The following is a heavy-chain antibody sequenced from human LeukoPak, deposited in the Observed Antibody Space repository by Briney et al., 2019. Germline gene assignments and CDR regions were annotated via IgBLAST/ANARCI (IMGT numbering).Heavy chain of an antibody. CDR1: GGSFSGYY. Sequence: SETLSLTCAVYGGSFSGYYWSWIRQPPGKGLEWIGEINHSGSTNYNPSLKSRVTISVDTSKNQFSLKLSSVTAADTAVYYCARGEVYASSPYYYYYGMDVWGQGTTVTVSS. J-gene: IGHJ6*02. V-gene: IGHV4-34*01. D-gene: IGHD2-8*01. CDR3: ARGEVYASSPYYYYYGMDV. CDR2: INHSGST.